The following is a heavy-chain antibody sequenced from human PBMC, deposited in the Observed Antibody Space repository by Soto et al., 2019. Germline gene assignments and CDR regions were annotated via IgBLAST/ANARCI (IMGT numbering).Heavy chain of an antibody. J-gene: IGHJ4*02. D-gene: IGHD1-26*01. CDR3: AKRRGAGGNFDY. Sequence: DVQLLESGGGLVQPEGSLRLSCAASGFTFSSYAMGWVHQGPGKGLEWVAVVSIGGSTHYADYVRGRFTISRDNSKNTLSLQMNSLTAEDTAVYFCAKRRGAGGNFDYWGQGALDNGFS. CDR1: GFTFSSYA. CDR2: VSIGGST. V-gene: IGHV3-23*01.